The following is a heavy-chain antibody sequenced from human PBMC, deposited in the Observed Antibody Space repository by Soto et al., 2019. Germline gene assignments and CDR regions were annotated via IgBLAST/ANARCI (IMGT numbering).Heavy chain of an antibody. V-gene: IGHV3-21*01. CDR3: ARDATYSSSAFDI. Sequence: PGGSVRLSRAASGFTFSSYRMNWVRQAPGKGLEWVSSISSSSSYIYYADSVKGRFTISRDNAKNSLYLQMNSLRAEDTAVYYCARDATYSSSAFDIWGQGTMVTVSS. CDR1: GFTFSSYR. J-gene: IGHJ3*02. CDR2: ISSSSSYI. D-gene: IGHD6-6*01.